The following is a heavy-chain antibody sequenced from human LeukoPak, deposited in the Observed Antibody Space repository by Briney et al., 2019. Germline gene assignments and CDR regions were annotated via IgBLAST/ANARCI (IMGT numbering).Heavy chain of an antibody. CDR2: IYYSGST. J-gene: IGHJ4*02. CDR1: GGSISSGDYY. D-gene: IGHD6-13*01. V-gene: IGHV4-30-4*01. Sequence: SETLSLTCTVSGGSISSGDYYWSWIRQPPGKGLEWIGYIYYSGSTYYNPSLKSRVTISVDTSKNQFFLKLSSVTAADTAVYYCARTYSSSWYDYWGQGTLVTVSS. CDR3: ARTYSSSWYDY.